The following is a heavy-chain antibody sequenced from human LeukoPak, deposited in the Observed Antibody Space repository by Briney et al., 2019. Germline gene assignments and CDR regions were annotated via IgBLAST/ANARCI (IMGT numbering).Heavy chain of an antibody. CDR2: IYYSRST. CDR1: GGSISSYY. CDR3: ARSKDILTGYCFDY. D-gene: IGHD3-9*01. J-gene: IGHJ4*02. Sequence: PSETLSLTCTVSGGSISSYYWSWIRQPPGKGLEWIGYIYYSRSTNYNPSLKSRVTISVDTSKNQFSLKLSSVTAADTAVYYCARSKDILTGYCFDYWGQGTLVTVSS. V-gene: IGHV4-59*01.